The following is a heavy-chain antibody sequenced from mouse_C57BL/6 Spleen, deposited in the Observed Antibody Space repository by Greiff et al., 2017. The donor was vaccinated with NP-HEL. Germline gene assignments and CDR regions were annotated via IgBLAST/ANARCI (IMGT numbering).Heavy chain of an antibody. CDR2: IDPANGDT. J-gene: IGHJ4*01. CDR3: TIYYYAMDY. V-gene: IGHV14-4*01. Sequence: EVQLQQSGAELVRPGASVKLSCTASGFNIKDDYMHWVKQRPEQGLEWIGWIDPANGDTEYASKFQGKATITAGTSSNTAYLQLSSLTSEDTAVYYCTIYYYAMDYWGQGTSVTVSS. CDR1: GFNIKDDY.